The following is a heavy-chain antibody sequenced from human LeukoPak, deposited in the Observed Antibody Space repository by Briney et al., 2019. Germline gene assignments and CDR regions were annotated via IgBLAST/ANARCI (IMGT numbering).Heavy chain of an antibody. CDR2: ISGSGGST. J-gene: IGHJ4*02. CDR1: GFTFSSYA. V-gene: IGHV3-23*01. D-gene: IGHD3-10*01. Sequence: GGSLRLSCAASGFTFSSYAMSWVRQAPGRGLEWVSAISGSGGSTYYADSVKGRFTVSRDNSKNTLYLQMSSLRAGDTAVYYCAKAGHYGSGSYYSDYWGRGTLVTVSP. CDR3: AKAGHYGSGSYYSDY.